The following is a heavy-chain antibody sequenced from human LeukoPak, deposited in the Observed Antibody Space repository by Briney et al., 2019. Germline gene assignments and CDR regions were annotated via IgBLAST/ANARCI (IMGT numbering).Heavy chain of an antibody. J-gene: IGHJ6*02. CDR2: TYYRSKWYN. Sequence: SQTLSLTCAISGDSVSSNSAAWNWIRQSPSRGLEWLGRTYYRSKWYNDYAVSVKSRITINPDTSKNQFSLQLNSVTPEDTAVYYCARGQRGGYDLWGSDYYYYGMDVWGQGTTVTVSS. D-gene: IGHD5-12*01. CDR3: ARGQRGGYDLWGSDYYYYGMDV. CDR1: GDSVSSNSAA. V-gene: IGHV6-1*01.